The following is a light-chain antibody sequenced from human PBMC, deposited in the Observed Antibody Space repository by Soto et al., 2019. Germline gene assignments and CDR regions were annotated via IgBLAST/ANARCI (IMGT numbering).Light chain of an antibody. J-gene: IGKJ2*01. V-gene: IGKV3-15*01. CDR3: QQYENSPPYT. CDR2: GAS. Sequence: EIVMTQSPSTLSVSPGERATLSCRASQSVSSSLAWYQQKPGQAPRLLIYGASTRATGIPARFSGSGSGTEFTLTISSLQSEDFAVYYCQQYENSPPYTFGQGTKLEI. CDR1: QSVSSS.